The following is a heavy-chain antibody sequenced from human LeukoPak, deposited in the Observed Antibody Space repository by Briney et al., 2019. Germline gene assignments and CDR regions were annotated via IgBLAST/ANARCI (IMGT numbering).Heavy chain of an antibody. CDR2: MNSNSGNT. Sequence: GASVMVSCRASGYSITSYDINWVRQAAGQGLEWVGWMNSNSGNTGYARKSQGRVTLTRDTSINTAYMEVNSLTSEDTAVYYCARGGTLVRGVAILYGMDVWGQGTTVTVSS. D-gene: IGHD3-10*01. CDR1: GYSITSYD. CDR3: ARGGTLVRGVAILYGMDV. J-gene: IGHJ6*02. V-gene: IGHV1-8*01.